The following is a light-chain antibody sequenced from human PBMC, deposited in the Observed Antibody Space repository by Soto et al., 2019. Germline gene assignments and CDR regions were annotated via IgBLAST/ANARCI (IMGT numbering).Light chain of an antibody. CDR1: QSIITY. J-gene: IGKJ1*01. V-gene: IGKV1-39*01. CDR2: ASS. Sequence: IQMTQSPSSLSASVGDRVTITCRASQSIITYLNWYQLKPGKPPRLLIYASSSLHSWVPSRFSGSGSGTDFTLTISSLQPEDFATYSCQQSYNSPQTFGQGTKVDIK. CDR3: QQSYNSPQT.